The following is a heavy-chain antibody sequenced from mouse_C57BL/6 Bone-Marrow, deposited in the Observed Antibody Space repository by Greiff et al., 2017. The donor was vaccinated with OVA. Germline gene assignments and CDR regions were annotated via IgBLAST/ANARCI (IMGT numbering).Heavy chain of an antibody. J-gene: IGHJ3*01. D-gene: IGHD1-1*01. Sequence: QVQLQQSGAELVKPGASVKMSCKASGYTFTSYWITWVKQRPGQGLEWIGDIYPGSGSTNYNEKFKSKATLTADTSSSTAYMQLSSLTSEDSAVYYSARKDCDGSSPWFAYWGQGTLVTVSA. CDR1: GYTFTSYW. V-gene: IGHV1-55*01. CDR2: IYPGSGST. CDR3: ARKDCDGSSPWFAY.